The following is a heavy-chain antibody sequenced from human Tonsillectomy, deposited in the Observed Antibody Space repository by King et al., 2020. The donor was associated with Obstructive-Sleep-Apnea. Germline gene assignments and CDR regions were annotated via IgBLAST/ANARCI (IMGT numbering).Heavy chain of an antibody. Sequence: VQLVESGGGLVQPGGSLRLSCAASGFTFNSYAISWVRQAPGKGLDWGSTISGICVITYYADSVRGRFTIPSDNTKKTLSLQMNSLRTEDTAIYYCAKLVGSTGVDYWGQGTLVAVSS. CDR2: ISGICVIT. CDR3: AKLVGSTGVDY. D-gene: IGHD2-8*02. V-gene: IGHV3-23*04. J-gene: IGHJ4*02. CDR1: GFTFNSYA.